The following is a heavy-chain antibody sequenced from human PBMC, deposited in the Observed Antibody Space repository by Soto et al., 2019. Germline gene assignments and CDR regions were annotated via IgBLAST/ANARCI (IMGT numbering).Heavy chain of an antibody. CDR3: ARTYGSGSYYIGWFDP. Sequence: PGGAVRLSYSASAFTFDYYGMSWVRQAPGKGLEWVSGINWYGGSTGYADSVKGRFAISRDNAKNSLYLQMNSLRAEDTALYYCARTYGSGSYYIGWFDPWGQGTLVTVSS. CDR2: INWYGGST. V-gene: IGHV3-20*03. CDR1: AFTFDYYG. J-gene: IGHJ5*02. D-gene: IGHD3-10*01.